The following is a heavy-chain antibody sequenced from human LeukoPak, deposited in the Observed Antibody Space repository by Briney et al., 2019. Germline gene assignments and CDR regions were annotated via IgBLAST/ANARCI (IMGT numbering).Heavy chain of an antibody. V-gene: IGHV3-30*18. J-gene: IGHJ6*02. CDR1: GFTFSSYG. CDR2: ISHDGSNK. Sequence: GGSLRLSCAASGFTFSSYGMHWVRQAPGKGLEWVAVISHDGSNKYYADSVKGRFTISRDNSKNTLYLQMNSLRAEDTAVYYCAKDLAYSPYYGMDVWGQGTTVTVSS. D-gene: IGHD3-16*01. CDR3: AKDLAYSPYYGMDV.